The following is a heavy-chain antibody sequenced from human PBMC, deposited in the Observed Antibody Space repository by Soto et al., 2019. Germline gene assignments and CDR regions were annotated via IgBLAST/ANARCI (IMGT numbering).Heavy chain of an antibody. CDR3: AKDRVLSMVRGVLYYFDY. V-gene: IGHV3-23*01. J-gene: IGHJ4*02. D-gene: IGHD3-10*01. CDR1: GFTFSSSA. CDR2: ISGSGGST. Sequence: GGSLRLSCAASGFTFSSSAMSWVRQAPGKGLEWVSAISGSGGSTYYADSVKGRFTISRDNSKNTLYLQMNSLRAEDTAVYYCAKDRVLSMVRGVLYYFDYWGQGT.